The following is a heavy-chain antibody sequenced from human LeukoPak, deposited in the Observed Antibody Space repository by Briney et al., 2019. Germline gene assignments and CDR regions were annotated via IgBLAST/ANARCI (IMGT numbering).Heavy chain of an antibody. J-gene: IGHJ4*02. CDR3: ARVRFGELAFDY. D-gene: IGHD3-10*01. CDR2: INPSSGGA. Sequence: ASVKVSCKASGYTFTDYYIHWVRQAPGQGLEWMGRINPSSGGANYPQKFQGRVTMTRDTSISTAYMELRRLRSDDAAVYYCARVRFGELAFDYWGQGTLVTVSS. V-gene: IGHV1-2*06. CDR1: GYTFTDYY.